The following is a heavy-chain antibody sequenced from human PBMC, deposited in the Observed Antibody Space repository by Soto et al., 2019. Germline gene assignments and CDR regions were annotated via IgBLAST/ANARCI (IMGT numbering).Heavy chain of an antibody. CDR2: IYYSGST. Sequence: ASETLSLTCTVSGGSISSYYWSWIRQPPGKGLEWIGYIYYSGSTNYNPSLKSRVTISVDTSKNQFSLKLSSVTAADTAVYYCARGPPLDCSGGSCYYGQDRNWFDPWGQGTLVTVSS. V-gene: IGHV4-59*08. CDR3: ARGPPLDCSGGSCYYGQDRNWFDP. CDR1: GGSISSYY. J-gene: IGHJ5*02. D-gene: IGHD2-15*01.